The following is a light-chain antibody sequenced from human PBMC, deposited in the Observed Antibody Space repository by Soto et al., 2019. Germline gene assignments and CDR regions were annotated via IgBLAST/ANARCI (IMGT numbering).Light chain of an antibody. CDR1: QTVTSNY. CDR3: QQYCSSPPT. V-gene: IGKV3-20*01. Sequence: EIVLTQSPGTLSLSPGERGTLSCMASQTVTSNYLAWYQRKPGQAPRLLIYGASNRATDIPHRFSGSGSGTVFTLTITRLEPEDFAVYYCQQYCSSPPTFGQGTKVEIQ. CDR2: GAS. J-gene: IGKJ1*01.